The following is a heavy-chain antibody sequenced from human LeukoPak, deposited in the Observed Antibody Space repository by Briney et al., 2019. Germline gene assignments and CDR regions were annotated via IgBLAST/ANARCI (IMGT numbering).Heavy chain of an antibody. CDR3: ARGGSSGWATPLAYYFDY. Sequence: PSETLSLTCTVSGGSISSYYWSWIRQPAGKGLEWIGRIYTSGSTNYNPSLKSRVTMSVDTSKNQFSLKLSSVTAADTAVYYCARGGSSGWATPLAYYFDYWGQGTLVTVSS. CDR2: IYTSGST. CDR1: GGSISSYY. V-gene: IGHV4-4*07. J-gene: IGHJ4*02. D-gene: IGHD6-19*01.